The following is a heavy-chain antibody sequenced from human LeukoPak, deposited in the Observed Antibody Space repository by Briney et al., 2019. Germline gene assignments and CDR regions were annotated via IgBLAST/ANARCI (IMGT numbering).Heavy chain of an antibody. D-gene: IGHD7-27*01. CDR3: ARDRVYWGDRPIDY. CDR1: GYTFTSYG. Sequence: ASVKVSCKASGYTFTSYGISWVRQAPGQGLEWMGWISAYNGNTSHAQKLQGRVTMTTDTSTSTAYMELRSLRSDDTAVYYCARDRVYWGDRPIDYWGQGTLVTVSS. V-gene: IGHV1-18*01. CDR2: ISAYNGNT. J-gene: IGHJ4*02.